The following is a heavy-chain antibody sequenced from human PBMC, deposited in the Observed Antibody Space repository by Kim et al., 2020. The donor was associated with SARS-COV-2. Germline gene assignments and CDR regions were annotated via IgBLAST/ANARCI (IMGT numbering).Heavy chain of an antibody. V-gene: IGHV3-23*01. D-gene: IGHD2-21*02. Sequence: GGSLRLSCAASGFTFSSYAMSWVRQAPGKGLEWVSAISGSGGSTYYADSVKGRFTISRDNSKNTLYLQMNSLRAEDTAVYYCAKRPPRLPPRPNYYYGRDVWGQGTTVTVSS. CDR3: AKRPPRLPPRPNYYYGRDV. CDR2: ISGSGGST. J-gene: IGHJ6*02. CDR1: GFTFSSYA.